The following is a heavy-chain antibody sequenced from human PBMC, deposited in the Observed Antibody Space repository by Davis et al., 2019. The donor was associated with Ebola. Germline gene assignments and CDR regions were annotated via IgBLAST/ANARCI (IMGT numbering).Heavy chain of an antibody. CDR1: AYSFTGYY. D-gene: IGHD2-8*02. Sequence: ASVKVSCYASAYSFTGYYSHWLLLAPGQGLVWMGWINANTGGTRYAEKFQGWVTLTRDTSISTAYMELYRLRSDDTAVYYCARDGDPYCLRGVCYEYWGQGTLVTVSS. CDR3: ARDGDPYCLRGVCYEY. J-gene: IGHJ4*02. V-gene: IGHV1-2*04. CDR2: INANTGGT.